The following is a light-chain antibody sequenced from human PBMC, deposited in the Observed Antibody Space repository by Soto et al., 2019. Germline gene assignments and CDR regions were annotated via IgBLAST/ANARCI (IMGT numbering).Light chain of an antibody. CDR3: SSYTSSSTLRV. Sequence: QSALTQPASVSGSPGQSITISCTGTSSAVGGYKYVSWYQQHPGKAPKLMIYEVSNRPSGVSNRFSGSKSGNTASLTISGLQAEDEADYYCSSYTSSSTLRVFGGGTKLTVL. V-gene: IGLV2-14*01. CDR2: EVS. CDR1: SSAVGGYKY. J-gene: IGLJ3*02.